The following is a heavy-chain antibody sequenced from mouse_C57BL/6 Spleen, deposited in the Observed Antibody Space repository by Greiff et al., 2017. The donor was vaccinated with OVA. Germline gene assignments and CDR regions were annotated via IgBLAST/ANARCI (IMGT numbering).Heavy chain of an antibody. CDR2: ISGGGGNT. CDR3: ARHQFRAGYFDY. CDR1: GFTFSGYT. J-gene: IGHJ2*01. V-gene: IGHV5-9*01. Sequence: EVKLVESGGGLLKPGGSLKLSCAASGFTFSGYTMSWVRQLPEKRLEWVATISGGGGNTYYPDSVKGRFTISRDNAKNTLYLQMSSLRSEDTALYYCARHQFRAGYFDYWGQGTTLTVSS.